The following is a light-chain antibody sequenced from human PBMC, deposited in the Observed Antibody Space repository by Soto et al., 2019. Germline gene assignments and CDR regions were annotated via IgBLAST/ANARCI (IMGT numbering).Light chain of an antibody. Sequence: QSALTQPASVSGSPGQSITISCTGTSGDIGSYNRVSWYQQHPGKAPKLIIYEVTDRPSGVSDRFSGSKSGNTASLTISGLQSEDEAEAYGSSYTNSNWRACVFGTGTKVTVL. CDR2: EVT. V-gene: IGLV2-14*01. J-gene: IGLJ1*01. CDR3: SSYTNSNWRACV. CDR1: SGDIGSYNR.